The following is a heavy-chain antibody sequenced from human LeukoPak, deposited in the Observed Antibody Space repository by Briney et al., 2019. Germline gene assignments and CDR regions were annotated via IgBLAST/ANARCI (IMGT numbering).Heavy chain of an antibody. Sequence: ASVKVSCKASGGTFSSYAISWVRQAPGQGLEWMGGIIPIFGTANYAQKFQGRVTITTDESTSTAYMELSSLRSEDTAVYYCAKSWGSTRPYYNYMDVWGKGTTVTVSS. J-gene: IGHJ6*03. D-gene: IGHD1-26*01. CDR3: AKSWGSTRPYYNYMDV. V-gene: IGHV1-69*05. CDR1: GGTFSSYA. CDR2: IIPIFGTA.